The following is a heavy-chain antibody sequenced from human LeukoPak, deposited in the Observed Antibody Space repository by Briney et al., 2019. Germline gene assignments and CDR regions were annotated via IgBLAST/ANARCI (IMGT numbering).Heavy chain of an antibody. V-gene: IGHV1-2*02. CDR2: INPNSGGT. CDR3: ARSRGPLWFAELFWYFQH. J-gene: IGHJ1*01. CDR1: GYTFTGYH. D-gene: IGHD3-10*01. Sequence: ASVKVSCKASGYTFTGYHMHWVRQAPGQGLEWMGWINPNSGGTNYAQKFQGRLTMTRDTSVSTAYMELSRLRSDDTAVYYCARSRGPLWFAELFWYFQHWGQGTLVTVSS.